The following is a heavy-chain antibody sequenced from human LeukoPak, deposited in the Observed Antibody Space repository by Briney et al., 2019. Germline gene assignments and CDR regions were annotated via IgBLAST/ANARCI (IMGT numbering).Heavy chain of an antibody. J-gene: IGHJ6*03. Sequence: KTSETLSLTCTVSGYSISSGDYWGWIRQPPGKGLEWIGSIYHSGRTYYNPSLKSRVTISVDTSKNQVSLILTSVTAADTAVYYCAREVVPAARPWDYYYYMDVWGKGTTVTISS. CDR1: GYSISSGDY. CDR3: AREVVPAARPWDYYYYMDV. V-gene: IGHV4-38-2*02. CDR2: IYHSGRT. D-gene: IGHD2-2*01.